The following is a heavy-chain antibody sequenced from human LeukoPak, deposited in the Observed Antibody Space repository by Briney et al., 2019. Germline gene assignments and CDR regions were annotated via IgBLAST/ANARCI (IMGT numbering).Heavy chain of an antibody. J-gene: IGHJ4*02. CDR1: GFTFSGSA. CDR2: IRSKANNYAT. V-gene: IGHV3-73*01. Sequence: GGSLRLSCVVSGFTFSGSAVHWVRQASGKGLEWVGRIRSKANNYATAYAASVKGRFTISRDDSKNTAYLRMNSLKTEDTAVYYCTGDNFDSSVKFDYWGQGTLVTVSS. CDR3: TGDNFDSSVKFDY. D-gene: IGHD3-22*01.